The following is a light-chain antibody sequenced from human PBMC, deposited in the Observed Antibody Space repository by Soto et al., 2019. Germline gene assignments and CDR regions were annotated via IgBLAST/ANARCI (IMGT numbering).Light chain of an antibody. CDR1: SSNIGAGYD. Sequence: QPVLTQPPSVSGAPGQRVTISCTGSSSNIGAGYDVHWYQQLPGTAPKLLIYGNSNRPSGVPDRFSGSKSGTSASLAITGLQAEDEADYYCQSYDSSLSANVFGTGTKVTVL. J-gene: IGLJ1*01. V-gene: IGLV1-40*01. CDR3: QSYDSSLSANV. CDR2: GNS.